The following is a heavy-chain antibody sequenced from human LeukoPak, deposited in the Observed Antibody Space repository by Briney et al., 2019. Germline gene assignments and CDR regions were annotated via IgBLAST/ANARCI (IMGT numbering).Heavy chain of an antibody. V-gene: IGHV1-46*01. CDR2: INPSGGST. J-gene: IGHJ4*02. CDR3: ARSGGNGYFDY. D-gene: IGHD2-8*02. CDR1: GYTFTSYY. Sequence: ASVKVSCKASGYTFTSYYMHWVRQAPGQGLEWMGIINPSGGSTSYAQKFRGRVTMTRDTSTSTVYMELSSLRSEDTAVYYCARSGGNGYFDYWGQGTLVTVSS.